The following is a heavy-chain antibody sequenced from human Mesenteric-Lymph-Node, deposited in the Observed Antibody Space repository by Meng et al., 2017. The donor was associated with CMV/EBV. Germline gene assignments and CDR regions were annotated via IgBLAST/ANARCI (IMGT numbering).Heavy chain of an antibody. D-gene: IGHD3-10*01. J-gene: IGHJ3*02. V-gene: IGHV3-9*01. CDR1: VFTFDDYA. CDR2: ISWNSGSI. Sequence: SLKISCAASVFTFDDYAMHWVRQAPGTGLEWVSGISWNSGSIGYADSVKGRFTISRDNAKNSLYLQMNSLRAEDTALYYCAKLLTPLALGDAFDIWGQGTMVTVSS. CDR3: AKLLTPLALGDAFDI.